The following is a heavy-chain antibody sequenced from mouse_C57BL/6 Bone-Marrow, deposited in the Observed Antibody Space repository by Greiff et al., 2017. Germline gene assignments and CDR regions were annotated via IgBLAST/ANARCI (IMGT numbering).Heavy chain of an antibody. CDR1: EYEFPSHD. Sequence: EVKLMESGGGLVKPGESLKLSCESNEYEFPSHDMSWVRKTPEKRLELVAAINSDGGSTYYPDTMERRIIISRDNTKKTLYLQMSSLRSEDTALYYCARHDYRYAMDYWGQGTSVTVSS. J-gene: IGHJ4*01. D-gene: IGHD2-13*01. V-gene: IGHV5-2*01. CDR2: INSDGGST. CDR3: ARHDYRYAMDY.